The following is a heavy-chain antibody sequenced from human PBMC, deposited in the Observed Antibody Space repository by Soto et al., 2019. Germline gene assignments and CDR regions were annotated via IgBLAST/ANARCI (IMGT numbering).Heavy chain of an antibody. CDR2: IKQDGSEK. CDR1: GFTFSSYW. D-gene: IGHD6-13*01. J-gene: IGHJ4*02. Sequence: GGSLRLSCAASGFTFSSYWMSWVRQAPGKGLEWVANIKQDGSEKYYVDSVKGRFTISRDNAKNSLYLQMNSLRAEDTAVYYCARALEIAAAAVYYFDYWGQGTLVTVS. V-gene: IGHV3-7*01. CDR3: ARALEIAAAAVYYFDY.